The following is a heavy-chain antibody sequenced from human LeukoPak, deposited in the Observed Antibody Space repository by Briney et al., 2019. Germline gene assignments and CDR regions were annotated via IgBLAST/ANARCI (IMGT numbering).Heavy chain of an antibody. V-gene: IGHV4-4*07. CDR1: GGSISSYY. Sequence: SETLSLTCTVSGGSISSYYWSWLRQPAGKGLEWIGRIYTSGSSNYHPSLKSRVTMSVDTSKNQFSLKLSSVTAADTAVYYCARLGYSYGFYYFDYWGQGTLVTVSS. CDR2: IYTSGSS. CDR3: ARLGYSYGFYYFDY. D-gene: IGHD5-18*01. J-gene: IGHJ4*02.